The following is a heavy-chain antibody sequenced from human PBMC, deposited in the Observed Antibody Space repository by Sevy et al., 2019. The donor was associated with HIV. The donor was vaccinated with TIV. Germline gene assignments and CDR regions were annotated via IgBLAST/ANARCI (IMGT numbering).Heavy chain of an antibody. CDR3: ATTKDYYDSSGYPFDS. J-gene: IGHJ4*02. V-gene: IGHV1-24*01. CDR1: GYTLTKLS. Sequence: ASVKVASKVSGYTLTKLSMHWVRQTPGKGLEWMTTFDPEDGDPEDGKTIYVQKFLGRVTMTEDTSTDTAYMELSSLRSEDTAVYYCATTKDYYDSSGYPFDSWGQGTLVTVSS. D-gene: IGHD3-22*01. CDR2: GDPEDGKT.